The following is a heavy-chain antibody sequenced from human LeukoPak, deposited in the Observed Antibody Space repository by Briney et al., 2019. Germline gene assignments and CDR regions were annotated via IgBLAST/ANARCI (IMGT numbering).Heavy chain of an antibody. CDR2: ISAYNGNT. Sequence: ASVKVSCTASGYTFTSYGISWVRQAPGQGLEWMGWISAYNGNTNYAQKLQGRVTMTTDTSTSTAYMELRSLRSDDTAVYYCARDRCTNGVCYNYYYYGMDVWGQGTTVTVSS. V-gene: IGHV1-18*01. D-gene: IGHD2-8*01. J-gene: IGHJ6*02. CDR1: GYTFTSYG. CDR3: ARDRCTNGVCYNYYYYGMDV.